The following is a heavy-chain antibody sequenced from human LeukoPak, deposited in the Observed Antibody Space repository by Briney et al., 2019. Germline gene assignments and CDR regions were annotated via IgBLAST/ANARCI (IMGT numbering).Heavy chain of an antibody. CDR2: IYSSGTA. CDR3: ARESLSRYSYAYGSFDH. J-gene: IGHJ4*02. V-gene: IGHV4-59*01. D-gene: IGHD5-18*01. CDR1: GGSISSYY. Sequence: SETLSLTCTVSGGSISSYYWSWIRQPPGKGLEWIGYIYSSGTANYNPSLKSRVTISVDTSKNQFSLKLSSVTAADTAVYYCARESLSRYSYAYGSFDHWGQGTLVSVCS.